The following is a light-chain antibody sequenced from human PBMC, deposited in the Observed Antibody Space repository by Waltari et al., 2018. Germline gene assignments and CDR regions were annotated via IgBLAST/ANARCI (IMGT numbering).Light chain of an antibody. CDR1: SGSVSTSYY. J-gene: IGLJ3*02. CDR2: NTN. Sequence: QTVVTQEPSFSVSPRGTVPLTCGLSSGSVSTSYYPSWYQQTPGRAPRTLTYNTNTRSSGVPDRFSGSILGNKAALTITGAQADDESNYYCVLYMTSGISVFGGGTKLTVL. V-gene: IGLV8-61*01. CDR3: VLYMTSGISV.